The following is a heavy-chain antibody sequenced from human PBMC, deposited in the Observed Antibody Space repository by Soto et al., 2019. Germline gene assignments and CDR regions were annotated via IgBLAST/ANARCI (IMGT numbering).Heavy chain of an antibody. CDR1: GGTFSSYA. CDR2: IIPIFGTA. Sequence: GASLKVSCKASGGTFSSYAISWVRQAPGQGLEWMGGIIPIFGTANYAQKFQGRVTITADESTSTAYMELSSLRSEDTAVYYCAGERRRNFDYWGQGTLVTVSS. CDR3: AGERRRNFDY. V-gene: IGHV1-69*13. J-gene: IGHJ4*02.